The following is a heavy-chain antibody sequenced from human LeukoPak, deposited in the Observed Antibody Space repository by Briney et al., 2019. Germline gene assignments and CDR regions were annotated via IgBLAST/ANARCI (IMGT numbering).Heavy chain of an antibody. CDR2: ICGGSA. D-gene: IGHD3-16*01. V-gene: IGHV3-53*01. CDR3: ARDRQGRLINAFDI. CDR1: GFTVSSNY. Sequence: GGSLRLSCAASGFTVSSNYMTWVRQAPGKGLEWVSVICGGSAYYADSVKDRFTISRDNSKNTLYLQMNSLRAEDTAVYYCARDRQGRLINAFDIWGQGTMVTVSS. J-gene: IGHJ3*02.